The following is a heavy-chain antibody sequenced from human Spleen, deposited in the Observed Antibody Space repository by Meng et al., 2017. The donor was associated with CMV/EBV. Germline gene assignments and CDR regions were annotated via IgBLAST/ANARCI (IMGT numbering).Heavy chain of an antibody. D-gene: IGHD3-22*01. CDR1: GFTFNSYT. Sequence: GGSLRLSCAASGFTFNSYTMNWVRQAPGKGLEWVSYISSSSSTIYYADSVKGRFTISRDNAKNSLYLHVSSLRAEDTALYYCARAFYYGSSGSDAFDIWGQGTMVTVSS. V-gene: IGHV3-48*04. J-gene: IGHJ3*02. CDR2: ISSSSSTI. CDR3: ARAFYYGSSGSDAFDI.